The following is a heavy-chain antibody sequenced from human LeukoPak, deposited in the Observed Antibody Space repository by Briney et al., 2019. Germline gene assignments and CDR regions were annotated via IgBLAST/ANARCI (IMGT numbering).Heavy chain of an antibody. V-gene: IGHV3-23*01. D-gene: IGHD2-2*02. CDR3: AKASRRHCGSSSCYTLDY. Sequence: PGRSLRLSCAASGFTFDDYAMHWVRHAPGKGLEWVSAISGSGGTTYYADSVKGRFTISRDNSNNTLYLQMNSLSAEDTAVYYCAKASRRHCGSSSCYTLDYWGQGTLVTVSS. J-gene: IGHJ4*02. CDR1: GFTFDDYA. CDR2: ISGSGGTT.